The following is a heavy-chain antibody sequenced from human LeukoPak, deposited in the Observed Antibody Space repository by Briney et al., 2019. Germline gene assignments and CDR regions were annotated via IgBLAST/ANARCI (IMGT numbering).Heavy chain of an antibody. CDR1: EYTFTKYY. D-gene: IGHD3-22*01. J-gene: IGHJ2*01. V-gene: IGHV1-46*01. CDR2: TNPSGGST. CDR3: ARGGLRDSSGWSNWYFDL. Sequence: ASVKVSCKASEYTFTKYYIHWVRQAPGQGLEWMGMTNPSGGSTSYAQKFQDRVTMTRDTSTNTVYMELSSLRSEDTAVFYCARGGLRDSSGWSNWYFDLWGRDTLVTVSS.